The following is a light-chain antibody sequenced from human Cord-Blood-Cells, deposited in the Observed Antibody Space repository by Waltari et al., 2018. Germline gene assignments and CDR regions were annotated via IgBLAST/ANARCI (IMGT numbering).Light chain of an antibody. CDR2: ENN. CDR3: GTWDSSLSAVV. CDR1: SSNIGNNY. V-gene: IGLV1-51*01. J-gene: IGLJ2*01. Sequence: QSVLTQPPSVSAAPGQKVTISCSGSSSNIGNNYVSWYQQLPGTAPKLRIDENNKGTSGIPDRFPGPKAGTSATRGITGLQTGDEADYYCGTWDSSLSAVVFGGGTKLTVL.